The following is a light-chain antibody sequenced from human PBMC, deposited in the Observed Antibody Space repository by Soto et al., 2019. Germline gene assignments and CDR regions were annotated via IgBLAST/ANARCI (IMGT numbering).Light chain of an antibody. CDR1: RAISSS. CDR3: QKYNSAPNT. CDR2: AAS. Sequence: DVQMTQSPSSLSASVGDRVTITCRASRAISSSLAWYQQKPGKVPKLLIYAASTLHAGVQSRFSGSGSGTFFTLTINSLQPEDVATYCCQKYNSAPNTFGRGTRLEIK. J-gene: IGKJ2*01. V-gene: IGKV1-27*01.